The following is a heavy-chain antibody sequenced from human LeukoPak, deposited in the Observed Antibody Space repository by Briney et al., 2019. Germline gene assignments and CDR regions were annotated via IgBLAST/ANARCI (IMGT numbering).Heavy chain of an antibody. CDR2: ISTSGSTI. CDR3: ARKGLGGELGGFDS. V-gene: IGHV3-21*04. D-gene: IGHD1-26*01. J-gene: IGHJ4*02. CDR1: GFTFSSYG. Sequence: GGSLRLSCAASGFTFSSYGMHWVRQAPGKGLEWVSAISTSGSTITYADSVKGRFTVSRDNAKNSLYLQMHSLRAEDTALYHCARKGLGGELGGFDSWGQGTLVTVSS.